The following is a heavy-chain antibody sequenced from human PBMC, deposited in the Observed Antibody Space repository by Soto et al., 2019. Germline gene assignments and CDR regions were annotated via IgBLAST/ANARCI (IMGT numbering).Heavy chain of an antibody. CDR3: AHVYYYDGSAYYFNKLQNAFAI. V-gene: IGHV2-5*02. Sequence: SGPTLVNPTQTLTLTCTFSGFSLSTSGVGVGWIRQPPGKALEWLALIYWDDDKRYSPSLKSRLTITKDTSKNQVVLTMTNMDPVDTATYYCAHVYYYDGSAYYFNKLQNAFAIWGHGTTVTVSS. CDR1: GFSLSTSGVG. J-gene: IGHJ3*02. D-gene: IGHD3-22*01. CDR2: IYWDDDK.